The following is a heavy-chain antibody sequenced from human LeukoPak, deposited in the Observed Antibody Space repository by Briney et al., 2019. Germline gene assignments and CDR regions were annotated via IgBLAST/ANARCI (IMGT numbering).Heavy chain of an antibody. CDR2: IYTSGST. CDR3: ARDLEGGRYYYYGMDV. CDR1: GGSISSYY. Sequence: SETLSLTCTVSGGSISSYYWSWIRQPAGKGLEWIGRIYTSGSTNYNPSLKSRVTMSVDTPRNQFSLKLSSVTAADTAVYYCARDLEGGRYYYYGMDVWGQGTTVTVSS. J-gene: IGHJ6*02. V-gene: IGHV4-4*07. D-gene: IGHD1-1*01.